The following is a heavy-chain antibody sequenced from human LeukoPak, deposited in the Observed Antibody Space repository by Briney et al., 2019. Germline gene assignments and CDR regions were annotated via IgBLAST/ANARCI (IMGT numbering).Heavy chain of an antibody. CDR1: GFTVSRYY. CDR3: AREGAVSGENWFDP. Sequence: PGGSLRLSCAASGFTVSRYYMSWVRQAPGKGLEWVSVIYSDGSTYYADSVKGRFTISRDNSKNSLYLQMNTLRVEDTAVYYCAREGAVSGENWFDPWGQGTLVTVSS. D-gene: IGHD6-13*01. V-gene: IGHV3-53*01. CDR2: IYSDGST. J-gene: IGHJ5*02.